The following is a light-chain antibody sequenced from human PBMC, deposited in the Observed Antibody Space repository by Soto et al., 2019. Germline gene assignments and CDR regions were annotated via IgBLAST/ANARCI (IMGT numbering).Light chain of an antibody. CDR3: AAWDDSLSGRV. V-gene: IGLV1-47*01. J-gene: IGLJ3*02. CDR2: ANN. CDR1: GSNVGTSY. Sequence: QSVLTQPPSASGTPGQRVTISCSGSGSNVGTSYVYWYQQLPGTAPKLLIYANNQRPSGVPDRFSGSKSGTSASLAISGVRSEDEADYYCAAWDDSLSGRVFGGGTKLTVL.